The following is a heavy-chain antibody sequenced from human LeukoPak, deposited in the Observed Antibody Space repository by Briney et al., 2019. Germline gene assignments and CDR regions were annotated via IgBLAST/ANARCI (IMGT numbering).Heavy chain of an antibody. CDR1: GFVFTGYY. V-gene: IGHV1-2*02. Sequence: EASVKVSCKASGFVFTGYYIHWVRQAPGQGLEWMGWINPYSGATNYAQQFQGRVTMTRGTSMDIVHMELSRLTSDDTAVFYCARVSGTIQWFDPWGQGTLVTVSS. CDR3: ARVSGTIQWFDP. D-gene: IGHD3-3*01. CDR2: INPYSGAT. J-gene: IGHJ5*02.